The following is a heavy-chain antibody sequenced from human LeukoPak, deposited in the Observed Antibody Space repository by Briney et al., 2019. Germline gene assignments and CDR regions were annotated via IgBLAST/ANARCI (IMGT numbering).Heavy chain of an antibody. D-gene: IGHD5-24*01. Sequence: GGSLRLSCAASGFTFSSYSMNWVRQAPGKGLEWVSSVSSGSSYIYYADSVKGRFTISRDNAKTSLYLQMNSLRAEDTAVYYCARTMAFWGQGTLVAVSS. V-gene: IGHV3-21*01. CDR3: ARTMAF. J-gene: IGHJ4*02. CDR1: GFTFSSYS. CDR2: VSSGSSYI.